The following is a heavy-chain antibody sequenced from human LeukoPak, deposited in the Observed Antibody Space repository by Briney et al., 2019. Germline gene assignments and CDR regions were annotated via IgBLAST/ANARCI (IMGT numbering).Heavy chain of an antibody. J-gene: IGHJ4*02. CDR1: GFTFNNYA. Sequence: KSGGSLRLSCAASGFTFNNYAMNWVRQAPGKGLEWVSSISSSSSYIYYADSVKGRFTISRDNTKNSLYLQMNSLRAEDTAVYYCARDRDPYYDYLWGSYRPSYFDDWGQGTLVTVSS. V-gene: IGHV3-21*01. CDR2: ISSSSSYI. D-gene: IGHD3-16*02. CDR3: ARDRDPYYDYLWGSYRPSYFDD.